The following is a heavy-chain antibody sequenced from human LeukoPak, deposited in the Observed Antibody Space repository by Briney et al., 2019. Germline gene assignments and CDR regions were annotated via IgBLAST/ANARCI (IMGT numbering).Heavy chain of an antibody. J-gene: IGHJ6*03. V-gene: IGHV3-11*01. D-gene: IGHD6-13*01. CDR3: AREGYTSSWYTNHYYYMDV. CDR1: GFTFSGSY. CDR2: IDHSGSII. Sequence: GGSLRLSCAVSGFTFSGSYMSWVRPAPGKGLEWVSDIDHSGSIIWYADSVKGRFTISRDNAKNSLSLQMNSLRAEDTAVYYCAREGYTSSWYTNHYYYMDVWGKGTTVTVSS.